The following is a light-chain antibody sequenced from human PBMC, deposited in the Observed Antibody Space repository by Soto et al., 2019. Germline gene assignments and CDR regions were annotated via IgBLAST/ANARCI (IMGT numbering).Light chain of an antibody. CDR3: QHYDRAPMWT. CDR2: STS. CDR1: QSVGDTY. J-gene: IGKJ1*01. Sequence: LTQSPSTLSASVGDSVTITCRASQSVGDTYLAWYQQKPGQAPRLLMYSTSIRATGIPDRFSGSGSGTDFTLTISRLDPEDFAVYYCQHYDRAPMWTFGQGTKVDIK. V-gene: IGKV3-20*01.